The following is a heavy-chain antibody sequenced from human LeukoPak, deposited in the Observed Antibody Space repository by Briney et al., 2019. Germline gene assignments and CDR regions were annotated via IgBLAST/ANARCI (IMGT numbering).Heavy chain of an antibody. D-gene: IGHD2-2*01. J-gene: IGHJ2*01. CDR1: GGSISSGGYY. CDR3: ARGPLGYCSSTSCYGRYFDL. Sequence: KTSETLSLTCTVSGGSISSGGYYWSWIRQPPGKGLEWIGYIYHSGSTYYNPSLKSRVTISVDRSKNQFSLKLSSVTAADTAVYYCARGPLGYCSSTSCYGRYFDLWGRGTLVTVSS. V-gene: IGHV4-30-2*01. CDR2: IYHSGST.